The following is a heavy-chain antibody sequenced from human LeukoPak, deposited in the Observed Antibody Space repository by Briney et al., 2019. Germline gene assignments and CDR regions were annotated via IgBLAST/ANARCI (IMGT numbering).Heavy chain of an antibody. Sequence: SETLSLTCTFSGGSISGSSYYWGWIRQPPGKGLDWIGYIYYSGSTNYNPSLKSRVTISVDTSKNQFSLKLSSVTAADTAVYYCARRQGSGWYFDYWGQGTLVTVSS. CDR1: GGSISGSSYY. D-gene: IGHD6-19*01. V-gene: IGHV4-61*05. CDR3: ARRQGSGWYFDY. J-gene: IGHJ4*02. CDR2: IYYSGST.